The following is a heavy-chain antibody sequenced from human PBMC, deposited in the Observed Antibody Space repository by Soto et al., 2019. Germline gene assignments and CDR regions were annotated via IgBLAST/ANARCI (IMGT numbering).Heavy chain of an antibody. J-gene: IGHJ4*02. CDR1: GGSFSSSSYY. D-gene: IGHD6-19*01. CDR3: ARLRGITGYSSAWYNFDY. Sequence: SETLSLTCTVSGGSFSSSSYYWVWIRQPPGRGLEWIGNIYYSGSTYYNPSLKSRVTISVDTSKNQFSLKLSSVTAADTAVYYCARLRGITGYSSAWYNFDYWGQGTLVTVS. V-gene: IGHV4-39*01. CDR2: IYYSGST.